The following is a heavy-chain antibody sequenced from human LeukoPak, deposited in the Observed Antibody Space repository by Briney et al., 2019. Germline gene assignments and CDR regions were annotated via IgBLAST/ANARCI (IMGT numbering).Heavy chain of an antibody. CDR3: ASPLSSNWYNY. D-gene: IGHD6-13*01. Sequence: GGSLRLSCAASGFTFSRYAMRWVSKAPGKGLEWVSAVSKSGDHTYYADSVKGRFTISRDNSKDTLYLRMNSLRAEDTALYYCASPLSSNWYNYWGQGTLVTVPS. CDR1: GFTFSRYA. J-gene: IGHJ4*02. CDR2: VSKSGDHT. V-gene: IGHV3-23*01.